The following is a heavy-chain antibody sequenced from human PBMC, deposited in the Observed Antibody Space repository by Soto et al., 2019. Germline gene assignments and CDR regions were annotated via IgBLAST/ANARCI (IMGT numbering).Heavy chain of an antibody. CDR2: INHSGST. V-gene: IGHV4-34*01. D-gene: IGHD5-12*01. J-gene: IGHJ6*02. Sequence: PSETLSLTCAVYGGSFSGYYWSWIRQPPGKGLEWIGEINHSGSTNYNPSLKSRVTISRDNSKNTVYLQMNTLSAEDTAVYYCARALFPDVDIYAMDVWGQGTTVTVSS. CDR1: GGSFSGYY. CDR3: ARALFPDVDIYAMDV.